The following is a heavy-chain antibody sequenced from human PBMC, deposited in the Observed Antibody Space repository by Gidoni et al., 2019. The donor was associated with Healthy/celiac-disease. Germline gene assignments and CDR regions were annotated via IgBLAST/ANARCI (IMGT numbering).Heavy chain of an antibody. CDR3: ARGRNWGSRGFGY. J-gene: IGHJ4*02. CDR1: GGSFSGYY. V-gene: IGHV4-34*01. CDR2: INHSGST. D-gene: IGHD7-27*01. Sequence: QVQLQQWGAGLLKPSETLSLTCAVYGGSFSGYYWSWIRQPPGKGLEWIWEINHSGSTNYNPSLKSRVTISVDTSKNQFSLKLSSVTAADTAVYYCARGRNWGSRGFGYWGQGTLVTVSS.